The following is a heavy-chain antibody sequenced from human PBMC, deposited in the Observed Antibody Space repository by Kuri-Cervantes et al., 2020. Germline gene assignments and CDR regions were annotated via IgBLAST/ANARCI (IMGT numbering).Heavy chain of an antibody. CDR1: GFTFSSYS. Sequence: GESLKISGAASGFTFSSYSMNWVRQAPGKGLEWVSAISSNSSYRYNADSVKGRFTINRDNDKNSLYLQMNSLRAEDTAVYYCSRLWNDLGAFDIWGQGTMVTVSS. V-gene: IGHV3-21*01. J-gene: IGHJ3*02. D-gene: IGHD1-1*01. CDR3: SRLWNDLGAFDI. CDR2: ISSNSSYR.